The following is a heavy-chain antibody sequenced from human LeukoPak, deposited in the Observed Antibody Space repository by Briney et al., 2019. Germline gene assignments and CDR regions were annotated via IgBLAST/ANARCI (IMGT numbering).Heavy chain of an antibody. CDR2: ISYDGSNK. J-gene: IGHJ6*02. V-gene: IGHV3-30-3*01. CDR3: ARDPTFGGVIVIGGSHHYNGMDV. Sequence: GGSLRLSCAASGFTFSSYAMHWVRQAPGKGLEWVAVISYDGSNKYYADSVKGRFTISRDNSKNTLYLQMNSLRAEDTAVYYCARDPTFGGVIVIGGSHHYNGMDVWGQGTTVTVSS. CDR1: GFTFSSYA. D-gene: IGHD3-16*02.